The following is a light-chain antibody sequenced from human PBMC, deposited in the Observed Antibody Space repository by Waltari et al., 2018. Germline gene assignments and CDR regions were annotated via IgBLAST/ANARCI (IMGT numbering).Light chain of an antibody. CDR2: ATS. CDR3: QQSYRTPPLT. V-gene: IGKV1-39*01. Sequence: DIQMTQTPSSLSASVGDRVTITCLASQSISGYLNWYQQEPGKAPKGLIYATSSLQSGVPSRFSGSGSGTDFTLTITSLQPEDFATYYCQQSYRTPPLTFGGGTKVEIK. CDR1: QSISGY. J-gene: IGKJ4*01.